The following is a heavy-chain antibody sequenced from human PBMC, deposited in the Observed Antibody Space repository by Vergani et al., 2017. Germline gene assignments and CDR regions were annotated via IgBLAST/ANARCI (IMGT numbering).Heavy chain of an antibody. CDR2: IYYSGST. CDR1: GGSISSGSYY. D-gene: IGHD3-3*01. Sequence: QVQLQESGPGLVKPSQTLSLTCTVSGGSISSGSYYWSWIRQPAGKGLEWIGRIYYSGSTYYNPSLKSRVTISVDTSKNQFSLKLSSVTAADTAVYYCARERITIFGVDETLDPWGQGTLVTVSS. V-gene: IGHV4-61*02. J-gene: IGHJ5*02. CDR3: ARERITIFGVDETLDP.